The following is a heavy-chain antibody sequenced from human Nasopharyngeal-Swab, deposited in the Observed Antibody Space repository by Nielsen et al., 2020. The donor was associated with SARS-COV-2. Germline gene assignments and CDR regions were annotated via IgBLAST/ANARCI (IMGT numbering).Heavy chain of an antibody. J-gene: IGHJ6*03. D-gene: IGHD3-3*01. V-gene: IGHV1-69*04. Sequence: SVKVSCKASGGTFSSYAISGVRQAPGQGLEWMGRIIPILGIANYAQKFQGRVTITADKSTSTAYMELSSLRSEDTAVYYCARGRITIFGVVIGHYYMAVWGKGTTVTVSS. CDR1: GGTFSSYA. CDR3: ARGRITIFGVVIGHYYMAV. CDR2: IIPILGIA.